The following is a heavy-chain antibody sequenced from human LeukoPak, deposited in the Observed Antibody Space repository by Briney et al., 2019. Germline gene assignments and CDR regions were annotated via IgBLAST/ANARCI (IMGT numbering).Heavy chain of an antibody. J-gene: IGHJ6*02. Sequence: GASVKVSCKASGYTFTSYGISWVRQAPGQGLEWMGWISAYNGNTNYAQKLQGRVTMTTDTSTSTAYMELRSLRSDDTAVYYCARNRGPVTTSYYYGMDVWGQGTTVTVSS. CDR2: ISAYNGNT. V-gene: IGHV1-18*01. D-gene: IGHD4-17*01. CDR1: GYTFTSYG. CDR3: ARNRGPVTTSYYYGMDV.